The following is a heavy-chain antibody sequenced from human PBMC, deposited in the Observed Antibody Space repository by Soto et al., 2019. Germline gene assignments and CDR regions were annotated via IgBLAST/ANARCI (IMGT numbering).Heavy chain of an antibody. CDR1: GYTFTSYG. V-gene: IGHV1-18*04. J-gene: IGHJ4*02. Sequence: ASVKVSFNASGYTFTSYGIIWVRQAPGQGLEWMGWISAYNGNTNYAQKLQGRVTMTTDTSTSTAYMELRSLRSDDTAVYYCARDRGSLEPLYYWGQGTLVTVSS. CDR3: ARDRGSLEPLYY. D-gene: IGHD1-1*01. CDR2: ISAYNGNT.